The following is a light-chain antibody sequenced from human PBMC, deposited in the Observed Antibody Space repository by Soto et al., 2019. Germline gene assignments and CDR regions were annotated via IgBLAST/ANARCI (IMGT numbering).Light chain of an antibody. V-gene: IGLV2-14*01. CDR2: EVS. CDR3: SSYTSSSTGYV. J-gene: IGLJ1*01. CDR1: SSDVGGYNY. Sequence: QSALTQPASVSGSPGQSITISCTGTSSDVGGYNYVSWYQQHPGKAPKLMIYEVSNRPSGISNRFSGSKSGNTASLTTSGLQAEDEADYYCSSYTSSSTGYVFGTGTKLTVL.